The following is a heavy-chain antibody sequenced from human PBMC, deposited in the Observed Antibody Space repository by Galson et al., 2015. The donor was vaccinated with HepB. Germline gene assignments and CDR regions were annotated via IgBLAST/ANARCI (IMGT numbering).Heavy chain of an antibody. V-gene: IGHV1-2*06. CDR2: INPNSGGT. Sequence: SVKVSCKASGYTFTGYYMHWVRQAPGQGLEWMGRINPNSGGTNYAQKFQGRVTMTRDTSISTAYMELSRLRSDDTAVYYCARLKNYYYYYYMDVWGKGTTVTVSS. CDR3: ARLKNYYYYYYMDV. J-gene: IGHJ6*03. CDR1: GYTFTGYY.